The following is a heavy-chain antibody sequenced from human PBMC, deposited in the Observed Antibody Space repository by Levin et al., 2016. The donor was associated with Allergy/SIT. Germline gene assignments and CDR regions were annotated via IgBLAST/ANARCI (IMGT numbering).Heavy chain of an antibody. CDR3: ARMPHGASNWFDL. D-gene: IGHD2-2*01. J-gene: IGHJ5*02. CDR2: IYYGGTT. V-gene: IGHV4-59*12. CDR1: GGSISYYY. Sequence: SETLSLTCTVSGGSISYYYWSWFRQPPGKGLEWIGYIYYGGTTLYNPSLKSRVTMSMDSSKNLFSLKVYSVAAADTAVYYCARMPHGASNWFDLWGQGTLVTVSS.